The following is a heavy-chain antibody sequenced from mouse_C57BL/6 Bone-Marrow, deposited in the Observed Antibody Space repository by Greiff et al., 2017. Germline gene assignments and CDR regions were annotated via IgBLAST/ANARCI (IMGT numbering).Heavy chain of an antibody. D-gene: IGHD1-1*01. CDR2: IHPNSGST. Sequence: QVQLQQPGAELVKPGASVTLSCKASGYTFTSYWMHWVKQRPGQGLEWIGMIHPNSGSTNYNEKFKSKATLTVDKSSSTAYMQLSSLTSEDSAVYYCAREGYYGQFAYWGQGTLVTVSA. V-gene: IGHV1-64*01. J-gene: IGHJ3*01. CDR3: AREGYYGQFAY. CDR1: GYTFTSYW.